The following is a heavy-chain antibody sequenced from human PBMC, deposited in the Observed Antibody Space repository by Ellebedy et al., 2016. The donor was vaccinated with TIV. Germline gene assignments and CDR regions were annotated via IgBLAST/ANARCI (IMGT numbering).Heavy chain of an antibody. J-gene: IGHJ4*02. D-gene: IGHD1-1*01. V-gene: IGHV4-39*07. CDR3: ARVLRAGRSGDYFDY. CDR2: AYHTGST. Sequence: MPSETLSLTCTVSGGSITTTNYYWGWISQPPGKGLEWLGSAYHTGSTYYNPSLKSRVTISVDTSKNQFSLNLSSVTAADTAVYYCARVLRAGRSGDYFDYWGQGTLVTVSS. CDR1: GGSITTTNYY.